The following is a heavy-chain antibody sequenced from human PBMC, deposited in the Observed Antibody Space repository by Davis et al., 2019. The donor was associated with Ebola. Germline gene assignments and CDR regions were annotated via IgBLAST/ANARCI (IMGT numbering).Heavy chain of an antibody. Sequence: GESLKISCAASGFIFSSYWMSWVRQAPGKGLEWVANIKQGGSEKYYVDSVKGRFTISRDNAKNSLYLQMNSLRAEDTAVYYCARDQRDSSGWYYFDYWGQGTLVTVSS. V-gene: IGHV3-7*03. J-gene: IGHJ4*02. CDR3: ARDQRDSSGWYYFDY. CDR1: GFIFSSYW. CDR2: IKQGGSEK. D-gene: IGHD3-22*01.